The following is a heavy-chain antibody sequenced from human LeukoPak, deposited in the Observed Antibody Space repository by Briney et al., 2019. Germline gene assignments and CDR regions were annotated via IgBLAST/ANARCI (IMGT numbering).Heavy chain of an antibody. D-gene: IGHD2-15*01. CDR3: ARAPTLPFYSDY. Sequence: SETLSLTCTVSGGSISSYYWSWLRQPPGKGLEWIGYIYYSGSTNYNPSLTSRVTISVDTSKNQFSLTLSSVTAADTAVSYWARAPTLPFYSDYWGQGTLVTVSS. CDR1: GGSISSYY. CDR2: IYYSGST. J-gene: IGHJ4*02. V-gene: IGHV4-59*01.